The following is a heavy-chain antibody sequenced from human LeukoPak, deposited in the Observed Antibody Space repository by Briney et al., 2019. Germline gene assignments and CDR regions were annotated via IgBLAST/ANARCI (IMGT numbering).Heavy chain of an antibody. CDR3: VTMVPPQYSYGSSFDH. D-gene: IGHD5-18*01. CDR2: IYYSGST. V-gene: IGHV4-61*01. J-gene: IGHJ4*02. CDR1: GDSVSSGSYY. Sequence: SETLSLTCTVSGDSVSSGSYYWRWIRQPPGKGLEWIGYIYYSGSTNYNPSLQSRVTISVDTSKNQVSLNLRSVTAADTAVYYCVTMVPPQYSYGSSFDHWGQGTLVTVSS.